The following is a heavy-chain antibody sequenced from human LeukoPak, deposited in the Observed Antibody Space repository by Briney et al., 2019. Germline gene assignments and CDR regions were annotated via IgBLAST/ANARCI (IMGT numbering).Heavy chain of an antibody. CDR3: ARDKVVGASRFEY. Sequence: GSLRPSCAGSGFTFSTYWMSWARQVPGKGLEWMANINEDGSEKNYVDSVKGRFTISRDNAKNLVYLQLNSLRVEDTAVYYCARDKVVGASRFEYWGQGTQVTVSS. V-gene: IGHV3-7*01. CDR2: INEDGSEK. CDR1: GFTFSTYW. D-gene: IGHD1-26*01. J-gene: IGHJ4*02.